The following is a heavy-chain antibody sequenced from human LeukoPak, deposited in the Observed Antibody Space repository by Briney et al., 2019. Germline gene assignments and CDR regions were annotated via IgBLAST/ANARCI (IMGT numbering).Heavy chain of an antibody. D-gene: IGHD6-19*01. Sequence: GGSLRLSCAASRFTFSSYAMSWVRQAPGKGLEWVSAISGSGGSTYYADSVKGRFTISRDNSKNTLYLQMNSLRAEDTAVYYCAKDFATGYSSGWYVYWGQGTLVTVSS. J-gene: IGHJ4*02. CDR1: RFTFSSYA. CDR2: ISGSGGST. CDR3: AKDFATGYSSGWYVY. V-gene: IGHV3-23*01.